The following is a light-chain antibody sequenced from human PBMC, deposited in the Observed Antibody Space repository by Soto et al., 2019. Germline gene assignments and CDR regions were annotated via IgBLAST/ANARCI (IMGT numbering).Light chain of an antibody. J-gene: IGLJ1*01. CDR1: SSDVGGYNY. Sequence: QSVLTQPRSVSGSPGQSVTISCTGTSSDVGGYNYVSWYQQHPGKAPKLMIYDVSKRPSGVPDRFSGSKSGNTASLTISGLQAEDEADSYCCSYAGSYGYVFGTGTKVTVL. V-gene: IGLV2-11*01. CDR2: DVS. CDR3: CSYAGSYGYV.